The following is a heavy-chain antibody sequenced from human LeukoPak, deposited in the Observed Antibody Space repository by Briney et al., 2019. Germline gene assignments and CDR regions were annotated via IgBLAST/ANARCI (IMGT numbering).Heavy chain of an antibody. CDR1: GFTFSSYS. J-gene: IGHJ4*02. D-gene: IGHD3-22*01. CDR2: ISGSSSYI. CDR3: ARVRYYDSSGYYGY. Sequence: KPGGSLRLSCAASGFTFSSYSMTWVRQAPGKGLEWVSSISGSSSYIYYADSVKGRFTISRDNARNSLYLQMNSLRAEDTAVYFCARVRYYDSSGYYGYWGQGSLVTVSS. V-gene: IGHV3-21*01.